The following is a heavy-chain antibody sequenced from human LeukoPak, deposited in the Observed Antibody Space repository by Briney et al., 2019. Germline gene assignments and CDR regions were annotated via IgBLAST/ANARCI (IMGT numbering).Heavy chain of an antibody. CDR3: ASLYCSSTSCHDPGALDI. CDR1: GGTFNNYA. V-gene: IGHV1-69*13. Sequence: GASVKVSCKASGGTFNNYAINWVRQAPGQGLEWMGGLIPIFNTANYAQKFQGRVTITAGESTSTAHMELSSLRSEDTAVYYCASLYCSSTSCHDPGALDIWGQGTMVTVSS. D-gene: IGHD2-2*01. CDR2: LIPIFNTA. J-gene: IGHJ3*02.